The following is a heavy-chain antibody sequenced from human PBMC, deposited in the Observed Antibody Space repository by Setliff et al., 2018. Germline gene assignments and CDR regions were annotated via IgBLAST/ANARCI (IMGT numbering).Heavy chain of an antibody. V-gene: IGHV3-74*01. D-gene: IGHD6-19*01. J-gene: IGHJ5*02. CDR3: VPQGPGYGNGWWTNWFDP. CDR2: MNSDGSTK. Sequence: GGSLRLSCEASGFTFRSYWMHWVRQAPGEGLVWVSRMNSDGSTKNYADSVKGRFTISRDNTKNTVYLQMNSLRADDTAVYYCVPQGPGYGNGWWTNWFDPWGQGTLVTVSS. CDR1: GFTFRSYW.